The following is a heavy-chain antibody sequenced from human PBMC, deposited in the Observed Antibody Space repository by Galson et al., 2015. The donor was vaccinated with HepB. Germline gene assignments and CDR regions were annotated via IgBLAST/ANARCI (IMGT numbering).Heavy chain of an antibody. J-gene: IGHJ3*02. CDR2: GST. CDR3: ATYYYDSSGYYLGGGAFDI. D-gene: IGHD3-22*01. Sequence: GSTNYNPSLKSRVTISVDTSKNQFSLKLSSVTAADTAVYYCATYYYDSSGYYLGGGAFDIWGQGTMVTVSS. V-gene: IGHV4-59*01.